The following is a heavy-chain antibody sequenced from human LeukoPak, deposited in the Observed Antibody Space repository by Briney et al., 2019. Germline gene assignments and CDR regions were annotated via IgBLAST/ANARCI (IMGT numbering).Heavy chain of an antibody. J-gene: IGHJ4*02. CDR3: ARDVGEYCSVSCYASDY. Sequence: ASVKVSCKASGYTFTGYYMHWVRQAPGQGLEWMGWINPNSGGTNYAQKFQGRVTMTRDTSISTAYMELSRLRSDDTAIYYCARDVGEYCSVSCYASDYWGQGTLVTVSS. V-gene: IGHV1-2*02. CDR2: INPNSGGT. D-gene: IGHD2-2*01. CDR1: GYTFTGYY.